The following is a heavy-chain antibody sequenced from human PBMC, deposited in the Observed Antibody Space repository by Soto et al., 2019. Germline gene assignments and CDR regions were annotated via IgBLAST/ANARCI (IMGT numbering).Heavy chain of an antibody. D-gene: IGHD6-6*01. Sequence: QVQLQESGPGLVKPSGTLSLTCAVSGGSISSSNWWSWVRQPPGKGLEWIGEIYHSGSTNYNPSLKSRVTISVDKSKNQFSLKLSSVTAADTAVYYCAREFYEYSSFYYYYGMDVWGQGTTVTVSS. CDR1: GGSISSSNW. CDR2: IYHSGST. CDR3: AREFYEYSSFYYYYGMDV. J-gene: IGHJ6*02. V-gene: IGHV4-4*02.